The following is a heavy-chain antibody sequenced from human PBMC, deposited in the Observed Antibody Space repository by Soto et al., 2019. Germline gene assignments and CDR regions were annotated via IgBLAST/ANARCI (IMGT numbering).Heavy chain of an antibody. CDR1: GFTFSSYA. D-gene: IGHD3-10*01. J-gene: IGHJ6*02. CDR3: ARPVWFGESYYYGLDV. CDR2: ISHDGSNK. Sequence: QVQLGESGGGVVQPGRSLRLSCAASGFTFSSYAMHWVRQAPGKGVEWVAVISHDGSNKYYADSVKGRFTIARDNSKNALFLQMNSLTTEDTAVYFCARPVWFGESYYYGLDVWGQGTTVTVSS. V-gene: IGHV3-30-3*01.